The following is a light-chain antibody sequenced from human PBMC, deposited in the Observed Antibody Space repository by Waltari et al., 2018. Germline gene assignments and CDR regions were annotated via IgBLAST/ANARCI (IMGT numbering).Light chain of an antibody. CDR3: AAWDGSLDGVV. J-gene: IGLJ2*01. CDR1: TSNIGSNA. V-gene: IGLV1-44*01. Sequence: QSVLTQPPSASGTPGQRVTISCSGSTSNIGSNAVNWYHQLPGTAPKRLIYNNHQRPSGGPDRFSGSKSGTSASLAISGLQSEDEADYYCAAWDGSLDGVVFGGGTMLTVL. CDR2: NNH.